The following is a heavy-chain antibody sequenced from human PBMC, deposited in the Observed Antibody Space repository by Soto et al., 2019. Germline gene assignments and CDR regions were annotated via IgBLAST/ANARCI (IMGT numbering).Heavy chain of an antibody. Sequence: QVQLVQSGAEVKKPGASVKVSCKASGYTFTSYGISWVRQAPGQGLEWMGWICAYNGNTNYAQKLQGRVTMTTDTSTSTAYMELRSLRSDDTAVYYCARDWRKQWLANSFDYWGQGTLVTVSS. J-gene: IGHJ4*02. D-gene: IGHD6-19*01. CDR1: GYTFTSYG. CDR3: ARDWRKQWLANSFDY. V-gene: IGHV1-18*01. CDR2: ICAYNGNT.